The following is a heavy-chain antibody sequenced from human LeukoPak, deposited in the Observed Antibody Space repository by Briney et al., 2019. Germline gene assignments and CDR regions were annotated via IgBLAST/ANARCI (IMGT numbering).Heavy chain of an antibody. V-gene: IGHV3-21*01. D-gene: IGHD5-24*01. CDR3: ARDKMATIISRDY. J-gene: IGHJ4*02. Sequence: GGSLRLSCAASGFTFSSYSMNWVRQAPGKGLEWVSSISSSSSYIYYADSVKGRFTISRDNAKNSLYLQMNSLRAEDTAVYYCARDKMATIISRDYWGQGTLVTVSS. CDR2: ISSSSSYI. CDR1: GFTFSSYS.